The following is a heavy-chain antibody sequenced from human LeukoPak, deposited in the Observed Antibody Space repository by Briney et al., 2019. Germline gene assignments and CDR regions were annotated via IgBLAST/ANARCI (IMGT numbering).Heavy chain of an antibody. CDR3: ARSDYYYGSGSYSDY. CDR1: GGSISSNNYY. CDR2: IYYSGST. V-gene: IGHV4-39*07. D-gene: IGHD3-10*01. Sequence: PSETLSLTCTVSGGSISSNNYYWGWIRQPPGKGLEWIGSIYYSGSTYYNPSLKSRVTISVDTSKNQFSLKLSSVTAADTAVYYCARSDYYYGSGSYSDYWGQGTLVTVSS. J-gene: IGHJ4*02.